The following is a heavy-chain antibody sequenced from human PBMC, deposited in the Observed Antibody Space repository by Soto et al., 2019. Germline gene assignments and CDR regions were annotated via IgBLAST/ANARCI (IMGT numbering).Heavy chain of an antibody. CDR1: GGSFSGYY. D-gene: IGHD3-10*01. J-gene: IGHJ6*04. Sequence: SETLSLTCAVYGGSFSGYYWSWIRQPPGKGLEWIGEINHSGSTNYNPSLKSRVTISVDTSKNQFSLKLSSVTAADTAVYYCARGWRMVRGVIGVWGKGTTVTVSS. CDR3: ARGWRMVRGVIGV. V-gene: IGHV4-34*01. CDR2: INHSGST.